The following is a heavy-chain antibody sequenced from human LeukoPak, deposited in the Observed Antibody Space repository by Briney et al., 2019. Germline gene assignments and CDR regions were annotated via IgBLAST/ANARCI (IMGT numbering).Heavy chain of an antibody. V-gene: IGHV4-59*08. CDR2: IYYSGST. CDR1: GGSFSDYS. CDR3: ARYPYYYYGMDV. Sequence: SETLSLTCAVYGGSFSDYSWTWIRQPPGKGLEWIGYIYYSGSTNYNPSLKSRVTISVDTSKNQFSLKLSSVTAADTAVYYCARYPYYYYGMDVWGQGTTVTVSS. J-gene: IGHJ6*02.